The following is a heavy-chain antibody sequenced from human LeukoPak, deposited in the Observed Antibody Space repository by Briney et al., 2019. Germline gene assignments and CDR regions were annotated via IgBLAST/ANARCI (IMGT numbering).Heavy chain of an antibody. CDR2: INHSGST. Sequence: SETLSLTCTVSGGSISSYYWSWIRQPPGKGLEWIGEINHSGSTNYNPSLKSRVTISVDTSKNQFSLKLSSVTAADTAVYYCSRDTRAADAEYFQHWGQGTLVIVSS. CDR1: GGSISSYY. D-gene: IGHD2-15*01. V-gene: IGHV4-34*01. CDR3: SRDTRAADAEYFQH. J-gene: IGHJ1*01.